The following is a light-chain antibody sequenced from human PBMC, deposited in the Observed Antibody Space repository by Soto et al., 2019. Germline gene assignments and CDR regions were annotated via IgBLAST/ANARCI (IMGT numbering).Light chain of an antibody. CDR1: SSDVGRYNY. CDR2: DVI. J-gene: IGLJ1*01. Sequence: QSALTQPASVSGSPGQSITISCTGTSSDVGRYNYVSWYQKHPGQAPKLIIYDVINRPSGVSDRFSGSKSGNTASLTSSGLQAEDETDYYCSSFTGGSTLVVFGPGTKLTVL. V-gene: IGLV2-14*03. CDR3: SSFTGGSTLVV.